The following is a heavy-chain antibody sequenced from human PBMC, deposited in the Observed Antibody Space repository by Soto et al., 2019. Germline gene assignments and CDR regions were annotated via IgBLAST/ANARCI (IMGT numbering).Heavy chain of an antibody. D-gene: IGHD2-15*01. J-gene: IGHJ6*04. Sequence: EVQLVESGGGLVQPGGSLRLSCAASGFTVSSKYMSWVRQAPGKGLEWVSLIQSGGPTYYADSVKGRFTISRDTSENTVHLQMDSLRAEYTAVYYCWRDDVLWDGGRCYGVALDVWGKGTTVTFSS. CDR3: WRDDVLWDGGRCYGVALDV. V-gene: IGHV3-66*01. CDR2: IQSGGPT. CDR1: GFTVSSKY.